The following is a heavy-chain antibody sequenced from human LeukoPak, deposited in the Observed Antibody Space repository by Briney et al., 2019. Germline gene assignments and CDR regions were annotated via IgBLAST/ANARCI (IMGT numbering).Heavy chain of an antibody. CDR1: GFTFSSYV. J-gene: IGHJ4*02. Sequence: GGSLRLSCAASGFTFSSYVMHWVRQAPGKGLEWVALISYDGSSEYYADSVKGRFTVSRDNSRNTLYPQMNSLRAEDTAVYYCARDRTEVAIHYFDYWGQGNLVTVSS. CDR2: ISYDGSSE. D-gene: IGHD4-23*01. CDR3: ARDRTEVAIHYFDY. V-gene: IGHV3-30-3*01.